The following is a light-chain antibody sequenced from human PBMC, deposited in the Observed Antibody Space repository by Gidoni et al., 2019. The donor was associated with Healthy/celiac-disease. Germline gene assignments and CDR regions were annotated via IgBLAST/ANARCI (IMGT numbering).Light chain of an antibody. CDR3: QQRSNWPLT. V-gene: IGKV3-11*01. CDR1: QSVSSY. CDR2: DAS. Sequence: EIVLTQSPATLSLSPGERATLSCRAGQSVSSYLAWYQQKPGQAPRLLSYDASNRANGIPARFSGSGSGTDFTLTISSLEPEDFAVYYCQQRSNWPLTFXGXTKVXIK. J-gene: IGKJ4*01.